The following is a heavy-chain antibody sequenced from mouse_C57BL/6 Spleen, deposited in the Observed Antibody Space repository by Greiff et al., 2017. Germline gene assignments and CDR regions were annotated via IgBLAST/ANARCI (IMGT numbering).Heavy chain of an antibody. CDR1: GFTFSDYY. CDR2: ISNGGGST. D-gene: IGHD1-1*01. Sequence: EVMLVESGGGLVQPGGSLKLSCAASGFTFSDYYMYWVRQTPEQRLEWVAYISNGGGSTYYPDTVKGRFTISRDNAKNTLYLQMSRLKSEDTAMYYCASVYYGSSFHFFYCGQGTTLTDSS. V-gene: IGHV5-12*01. CDR3: ASVYYGSSFHFFY. J-gene: IGHJ2*01.